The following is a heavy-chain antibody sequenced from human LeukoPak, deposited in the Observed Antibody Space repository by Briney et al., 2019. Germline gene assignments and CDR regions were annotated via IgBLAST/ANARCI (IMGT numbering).Heavy chain of an antibody. D-gene: IGHD3-9*01. CDR3: ASSRYFDWLPDY. J-gene: IGHJ4*02. CDR2: INHSGST. CDR1: GGSFSGYY. V-gene: IGHV4-34*01. Sequence: PSETLSVTCAVYGGSFSGYYWSWIRQPPGKGLEWIGEINHSGSTNYNPSLKSRVTISVDTSKNQFSLKLSSVTAADTAVYYCASSRYFDWLPDYWGQGTLVTVSS.